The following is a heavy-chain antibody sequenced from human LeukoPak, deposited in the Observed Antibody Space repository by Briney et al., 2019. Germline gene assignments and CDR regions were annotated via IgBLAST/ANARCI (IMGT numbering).Heavy chain of an antibody. V-gene: IGHV3-48*01. D-gene: IGHD6-6*01. CDR2: ISRDSDIR. Sequence: PGGSLTLSCAASGFIFGRDSMNWVRQAPGRGLEWISYISRDSDIRYYADSVRGRFHISRDNSKNTLYLQMNSLRAEDTAVYYCAKARAAARPNWYFDLWGRGTLVTVSS. CDR3: AKARAAARPNWYFDL. CDR1: GFIFGRDS. J-gene: IGHJ2*01.